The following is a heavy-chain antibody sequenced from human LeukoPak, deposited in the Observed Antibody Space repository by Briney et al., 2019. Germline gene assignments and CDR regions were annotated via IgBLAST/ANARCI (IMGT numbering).Heavy chain of an antibody. CDR3: AKDHRPGIAAAGTGGFDY. Sequence: GGSLRLSCAASGFTFSSYAMSWVRQAPGKGLEWVSAISGSGGSTYYADSVKGRFTISRDNCKNTLYLQMNSLRAEDTAVYYCAKDHRPGIAAAGTGGFDYWGQGTLVTVSS. CDR2: ISGSGGST. CDR1: GFTFSSYA. V-gene: IGHV3-23*01. J-gene: IGHJ4*02. D-gene: IGHD6-13*01.